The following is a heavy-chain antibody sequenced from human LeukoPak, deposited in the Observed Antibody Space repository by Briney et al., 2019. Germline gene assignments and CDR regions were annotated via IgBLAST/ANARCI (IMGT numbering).Heavy chain of an antibody. V-gene: IGHV3-23*01. CDR3: AKVFGVVPAAYDY. D-gene: IGHD2-2*01. Sequence: GESLKISCAASGFTFSSYAMSWVRQAPGKGLEWVSAISGSGGSTYYADSVKGRFTISRDNSQNTLYLQMNSLRAEDTAVYYCAKVFGVVPAAYDYWGQGTLVTVSS. CDR2: ISGSGGST. J-gene: IGHJ4*02. CDR1: GFTFSSYA.